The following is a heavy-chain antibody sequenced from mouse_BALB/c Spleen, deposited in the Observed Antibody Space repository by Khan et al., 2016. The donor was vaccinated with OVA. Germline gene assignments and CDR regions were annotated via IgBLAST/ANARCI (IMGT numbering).Heavy chain of an antibody. CDR2: ISYSGST. CDR3: ARAIMAN. J-gene: IGHJ2*01. Sequence: LQQSGPGLVKPSQSLSLTCPVTGYSITSDYAWNWIRQFPGNKLEWMGYISYSGSTSYNPSLKSRIPITRDTFKNQFFLQLNSVTTEDAATYYCARAIMANWGQGTTLTVSS. CDR1: GYSITSDYA. V-gene: IGHV3-2*02.